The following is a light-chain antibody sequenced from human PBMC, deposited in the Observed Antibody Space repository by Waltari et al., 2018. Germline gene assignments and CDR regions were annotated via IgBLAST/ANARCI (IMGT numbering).Light chain of an antibody. CDR3: QQYYSTPLT. J-gene: IGKJ4*01. CDR1: QSVSYSSNNKNC. V-gene: IGKV4-1*01. Sequence: DIVMTQSPDSLAVSLGERATIKCKSSQSVSYSSNNKNCLGWYQQKPGQPPRLLIYWASTRESGVPDRFSGSGSGTDFTLTISSLQAEDVAVYYCQQYYSTPLTFGGGTKVEIK. CDR2: WAS.